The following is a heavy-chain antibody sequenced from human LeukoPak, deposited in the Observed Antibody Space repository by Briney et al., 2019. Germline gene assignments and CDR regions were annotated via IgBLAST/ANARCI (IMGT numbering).Heavy chain of an antibody. D-gene: IGHD3-22*01. CDR1: GFTFSDFY. CDR3: ARSADRSGYFRETTLYYFDY. J-gene: IGHJ4*02. V-gene: IGHV3-11*01. Sequence: GGSLRLSCAASGFTFSDFYMTWIRQAPGKGLEWVSYISNRGSTIHYADSVRGRFTISRDNAKKSLYLQMNSLRAEDTAVYYCARSADRSGYFRETTLYYFDYWGQGTLVTVSS. CDR2: ISNRGSTI.